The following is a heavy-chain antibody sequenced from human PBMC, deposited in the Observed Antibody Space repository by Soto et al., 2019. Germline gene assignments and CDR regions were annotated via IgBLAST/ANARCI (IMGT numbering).Heavy chain of an antibody. CDR3: ARGEDIVVVVAATRVRWFDP. V-gene: IGHV4-39*07. D-gene: IGHD2-15*01. CDR2: INHSGST. CDR1: GGSISSGDYY. Sequence: SETLSLTCTVSGGSISSGDYYWSWIRQPPGKGLEWIGEINHSGSTNYNPSLKSRVTISVDTPKNQFSLKLSSVTAADTAVYYCARGEDIVVVVAATRVRWFDPWGHGTLVTVSS. J-gene: IGHJ5*02.